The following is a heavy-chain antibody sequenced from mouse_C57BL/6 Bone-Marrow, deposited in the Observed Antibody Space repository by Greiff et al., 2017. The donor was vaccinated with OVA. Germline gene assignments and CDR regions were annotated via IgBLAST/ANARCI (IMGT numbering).Heavy chain of an antibody. J-gene: IGHJ4*01. V-gene: IGHV1-18*01. CDR2: INPNNGGP. CDR3: ARWGYYGSSNYYAMDY. CDR1: GYTFTDYN. D-gene: IGHD1-1*01. Sequence: VQLQQSGPELVKPGASVKIPCKASGYTFTDYNMDWVKQSHGKSLEWIGDINPNNGGPIYNQKFKGKATLTVDKSSSTAYMELRSLTSEDTAVYYCARWGYYGSSNYYAMDYWGQGTSVTVSS.